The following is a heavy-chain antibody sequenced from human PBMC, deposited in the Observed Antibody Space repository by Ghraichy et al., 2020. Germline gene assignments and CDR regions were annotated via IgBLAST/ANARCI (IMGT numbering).Heavy chain of an antibody. CDR3: AKSMKEQQLVISFDY. D-gene: IGHD6-13*01. Sequence: GESLNISCAASGFTFSSYAMSWVRQAPGKGLEWVSAISGSGGSTYYADSVKGRFTISRDNSKNTLYLQMNSLRAEDTAVYYCAKSMKEQQLVISFDYWGQGTLVTVSS. J-gene: IGHJ4*02. V-gene: IGHV3-23*01. CDR1: GFTFSSYA. CDR2: ISGSGGST.